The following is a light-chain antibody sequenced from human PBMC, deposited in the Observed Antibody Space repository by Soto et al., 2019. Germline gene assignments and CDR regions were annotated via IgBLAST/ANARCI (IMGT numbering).Light chain of an antibody. CDR1: QSVSSSL. Sequence: EIVLTQSPGTLSLSPGERATLSCRASQSVSSSLLAWYQQKPGQAPRLLIYGASSRATGIPDRFSGSGSGTEFTLTITSLQSEDFAVYFCQQYNNLPPDTFGQGTKVDIK. J-gene: IGKJ2*01. CDR2: GAS. CDR3: QQYNNLPPDT. V-gene: IGKV3-20*01.